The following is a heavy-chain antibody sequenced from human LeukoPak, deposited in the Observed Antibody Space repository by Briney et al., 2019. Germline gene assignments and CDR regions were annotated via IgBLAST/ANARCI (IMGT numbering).Heavy chain of an antibody. V-gene: IGHV3-23*01. CDR2: LRGDGET. CDR3: ARASWVSSADAVR. Sequence: GGSLRLSCAASGLSFTRFAMSWVRQAPARGPEWVSSLRGDGETFYADSVGGRFTLSRDDSRNTVYLQLNNLRVEDTAIYYCARASWVSSADAVRWGQGTQVTVSS. D-gene: IGHD3-16*01. CDR1: GLSFTRFA. J-gene: IGHJ4*02.